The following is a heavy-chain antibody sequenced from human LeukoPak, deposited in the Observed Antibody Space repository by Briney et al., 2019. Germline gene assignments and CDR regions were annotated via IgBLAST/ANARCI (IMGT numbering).Heavy chain of an antibody. J-gene: IGHJ3*02. D-gene: IGHD3-22*01. Sequence: SETLSLTCTVSGGSISSYYWSWIRQPPGKGLEWIGYIYYSGSTNYNPSLKSRVTISVDTSKNQFSLKLSSVTAADTAVYYCARIVVVEDDAFDIWGQGRTVTVSS. CDR3: ARIVVVEDDAFDI. CDR1: GGSISSYY. V-gene: IGHV4-59*08. CDR2: IYYSGST.